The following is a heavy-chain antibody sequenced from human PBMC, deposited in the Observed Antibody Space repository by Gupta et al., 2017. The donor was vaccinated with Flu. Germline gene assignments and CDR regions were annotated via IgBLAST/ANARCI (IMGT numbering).Heavy chain of an antibody. CDR3: ARGESGYDFHY. J-gene: IGHJ4*02. D-gene: IGHD5-12*01. CDR1: GGTFSSYA. V-gene: IGHV1-69*06. Sequence: QVQLVQSGAAVKKPGSSVNVSCKASGGTFSSYAISWVRQAPGQGLEWMGGIIPIFGTANYAQKFQGRVTITADKSTSTAYIELSSLRSEDTAVYYCARGESGYDFHYWGQGTLVTVSS. CDR2: IIPIFGTA.